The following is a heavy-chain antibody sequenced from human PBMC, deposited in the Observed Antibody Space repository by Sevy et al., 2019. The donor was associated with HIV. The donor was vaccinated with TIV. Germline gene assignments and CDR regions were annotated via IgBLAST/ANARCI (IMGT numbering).Heavy chain of an antibody. CDR2: ISSSSSYI. CDR1: GFTFSSYS. Sequence: GGSLRLSCAASGFTFSSYSMNWVRQAPGKGLEWVSSISSSSSYIYYADSLKGRFTISRDNAKNSLYLQMNSLGAEDTAVYYCASDEAPSDIWGQGTMVTVSS. J-gene: IGHJ3*02. CDR3: ASDEAPSDI. V-gene: IGHV3-21*01.